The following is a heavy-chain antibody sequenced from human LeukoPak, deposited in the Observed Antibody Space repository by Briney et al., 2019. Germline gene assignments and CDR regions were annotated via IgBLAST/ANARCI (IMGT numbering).Heavy chain of an antibody. CDR3: VKNLRLVISVAGTPRDAFDI. Sequence: GGSQRLFCAASGFSFSSYAMSWVRQAPGKGLEWGSFISGSGATTYYVDSVKGRFTISRDNSQNTVYLQMNTLTDEDTAVYYCVKNLRLVISVAGTPRDAFDIWGQGTVVTVSS. J-gene: IGHJ3*02. CDR1: GFSFSSYA. CDR2: ISGSGATT. V-gene: IGHV3-23*01. D-gene: IGHD6-19*01.